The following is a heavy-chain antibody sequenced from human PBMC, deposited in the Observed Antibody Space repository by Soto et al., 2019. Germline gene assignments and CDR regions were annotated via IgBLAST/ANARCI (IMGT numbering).Heavy chain of an antibody. CDR2: IYHSGST. Sequence: PSETLSLTCAVSGGSISSGGYSWSWIRQPPGKGLEWIGYIYHSGSTYYNPSLKSRVTTSVDRSKNQFSLKLSSVTAADTAVYYCARCGSSCSLVFWGQGTLVTVSS. CDR1: GGSISSGGYS. D-gene: IGHD2-15*01. V-gene: IGHV4-30-2*01. J-gene: IGHJ4*02. CDR3: ARCGSSCSLVF.